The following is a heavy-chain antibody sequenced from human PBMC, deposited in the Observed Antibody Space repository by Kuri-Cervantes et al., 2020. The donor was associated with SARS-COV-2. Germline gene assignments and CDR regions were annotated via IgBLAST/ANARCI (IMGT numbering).Heavy chain of an antibody. CDR2: IRYDGSNK. V-gene: IGHV3-30*02. CDR3: ANGLIWGLDY. J-gene: IGHJ4*02. D-gene: IGHD7-27*01. CDR1: GFTFSSYG. Sequence: GGSLRLSCAACGFTFSSYGMHWVRQAPGKGLEWVAFIRYDGSNKYYADSVKGRFTISRDNSKNTLYLQMNSLRAEDTAVYYCANGLIWGLDYWGQGTLVTVSS.